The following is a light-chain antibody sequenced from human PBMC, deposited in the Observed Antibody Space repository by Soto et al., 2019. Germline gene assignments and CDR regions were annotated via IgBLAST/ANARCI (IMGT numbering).Light chain of an antibody. CDR2: EVS. Sequence: QSVLTQPASVSGSPGQSITISCTGTSSDVGSYNLVSWYQQHPGKAPKLMIYEVSKRPSGVSNRFSGSKSGNTASLTISGLQAEDEAGYYCCSYAGSRTYVFGTGTKVTVL. J-gene: IGLJ1*01. CDR3: CSYAGSRTYV. V-gene: IGLV2-23*02. CDR1: SSDVGSYNL.